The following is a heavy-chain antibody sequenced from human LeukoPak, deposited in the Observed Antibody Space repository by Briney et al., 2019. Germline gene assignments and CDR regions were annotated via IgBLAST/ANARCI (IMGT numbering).Heavy chain of an antibody. J-gene: IGHJ5*02. CDR1: GFTFSSFS. Sequence: GGSLRLSCAASGFTFSSFSMNWVRQAPGKGLEWVAFIRYDGKDKYYADSVKGRFTISRDNSKNTLYLGMNSLRVEDTAVYYCAKDLMRDRWFGESWGQGTLVTVSS. CDR2: IRYDGKDK. V-gene: IGHV3-30*02. CDR3: AKDLMRDRWFGES. D-gene: IGHD3-10*01.